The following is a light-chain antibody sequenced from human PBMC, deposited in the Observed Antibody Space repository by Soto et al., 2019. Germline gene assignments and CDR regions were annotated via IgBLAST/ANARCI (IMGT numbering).Light chain of an antibody. CDR1: QTVLYSSNNKNY. CDR3: QQYYSSPLT. V-gene: IGKV4-1*01. Sequence: DIVMTQSPDSLAVSLGERATINCKSSQTVLYSSNNKNYLAWYQQKPGQPPNLLIYWASTRESGVPDRFSRSGSGTDFTLTISSLQAEDVAVYYCQQYYSSPLTFGGGTEVEIK. J-gene: IGKJ4*01. CDR2: WAS.